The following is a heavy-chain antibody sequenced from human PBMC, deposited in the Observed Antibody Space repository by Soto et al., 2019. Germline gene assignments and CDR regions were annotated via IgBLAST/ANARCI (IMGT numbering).Heavy chain of an antibody. CDR3: AKDRRWSYYFDY. D-gene: IGHD2-15*01. CDR1: GFIVSNTY. J-gene: IGHJ4*02. CDR2: IYSGGST. Sequence: GGSLRLSCAASGFIVSNTYMSWVRQAPGKGLEWVSVIYSGGSTFYADSVRGRFTISRDNSKNTLYLQMNSLRAEDTAVYYCAKDRRWSYYFDYWGQGTLVTVSS. V-gene: IGHV3-66*01.